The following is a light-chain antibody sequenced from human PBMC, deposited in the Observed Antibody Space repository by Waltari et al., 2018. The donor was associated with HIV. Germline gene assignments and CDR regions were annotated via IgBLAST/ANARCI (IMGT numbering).Light chain of an antibody. CDR3: QVWDTSSDHVI. J-gene: IGLJ2*01. V-gene: IGLV3-21*02. CDR2: DYT. CDR1: NIGSKN. Sequence: SFVLTQPPSVSVAPGQTARITCGGKNIGSKNVHWYQQKPGQAPVVVVHDYTDRPSGIPERFSGSNSGNTATLTISRVEAGDEADYHCQVWDTSSDHVIFGGGTKLTVL.